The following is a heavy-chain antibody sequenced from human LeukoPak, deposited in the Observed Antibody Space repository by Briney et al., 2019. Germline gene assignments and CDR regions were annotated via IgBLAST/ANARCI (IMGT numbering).Heavy chain of an antibody. J-gene: IGHJ4*02. CDR1: GFTFSSYS. CDR3: ARIVMVTPPSKWFYGY. CDR2: ISSSSSYI. Sequence: PGGSLRLSCAASGFTFSSYSMNWVRQAPGKGLEWVSSISSSSSYIYYADSVKGRFTISRDNAKNSLYLQMNSLGVEDMGVYYCARIVMVTPPSKWFYGYWGQGTLVTVSS. D-gene: IGHD2-21*02. V-gene: IGHV3-21*01.